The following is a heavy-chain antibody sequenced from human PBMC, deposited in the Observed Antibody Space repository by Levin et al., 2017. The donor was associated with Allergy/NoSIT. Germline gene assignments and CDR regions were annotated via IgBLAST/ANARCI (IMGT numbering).Heavy chain of an antibody. CDR2: INPNNGGT. CDR1: GYMFTNYW. J-gene: IGHJ6*03. V-gene: IGHV1-2*06. Sequence: ASVKVSCKASGYMFTNYWMHWVRQAPGQGPEWMGRINPNNGGTNYAQKFQGRVTMTRDTSITTVYMELRRLRHDDTAVYYCARDQIDFWTPLRYYYMDVWGKGTTVTVS. CDR3: ARDQIDFWTPLRYYYMDV. D-gene: IGHD3-3*01.